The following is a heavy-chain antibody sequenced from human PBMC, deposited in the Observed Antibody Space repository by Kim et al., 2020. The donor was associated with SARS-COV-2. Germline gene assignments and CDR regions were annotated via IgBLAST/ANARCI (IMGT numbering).Heavy chain of an antibody. Sequence: SVKVSCKASGFTFTNSTIQWVRQARGQRLEWIGWIVVGRGNTDYAQKFQERVTITRDISTSTAYMELSSLRSEDTAVYYCAADRSGTFYPYNWFDPWGQGTLVTVSS. CDR2: IVVGRGNT. D-gene: IGHD1-26*01. CDR3: AADRSGTFYPYNWFDP. CDR1: GFTFTNST. V-gene: IGHV1-58*02. J-gene: IGHJ5*02.